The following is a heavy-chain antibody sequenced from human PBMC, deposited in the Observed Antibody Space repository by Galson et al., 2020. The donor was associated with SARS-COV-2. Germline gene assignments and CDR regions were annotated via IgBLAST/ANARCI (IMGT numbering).Heavy chain of an antibody. Sequence: GESLKISCAASGFTFSRSDMTWVRQAPGKGLEWVSGISGRDGTTYYPDSVKGRFTISRDNSKNTLYLQMNSLRVEDTAVYHCAIGITEADYWGQGTLVTVSS. J-gene: IGHJ4*02. CDR3: AIGITEADY. CDR2: ISGRDGTT. V-gene: IGHV3-23*01. CDR1: GFTFSRSD.